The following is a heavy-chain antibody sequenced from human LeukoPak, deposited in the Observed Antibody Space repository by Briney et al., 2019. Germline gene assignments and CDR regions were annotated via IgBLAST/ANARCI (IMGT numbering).Heavy chain of an antibody. CDR3: ARGGIAAAPNWFDP. Sequence: SETLSLTCTVTGGSISNYYWSWIRQPPGKGLEWIGEINHSGSTNYNPSLKSRVTISVDTSKNQFSLKLSSVTAADTAVYYCARGGIAAAPNWFDPWGQGTLVTVSS. CDR2: INHSGST. D-gene: IGHD6-13*01. V-gene: IGHV4-34*01. J-gene: IGHJ5*02. CDR1: GGSISNYY.